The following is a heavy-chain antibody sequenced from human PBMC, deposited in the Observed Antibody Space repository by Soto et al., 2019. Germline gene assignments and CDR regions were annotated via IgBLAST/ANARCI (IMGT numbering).Heavy chain of an antibody. J-gene: IGHJ6*02. D-gene: IGHD3-22*01. Sequence: SETLSLTCAVSGGSISSSNWWSWVRQPPGKGLEWIGEIYHSGSTNYNPSLKSRVTISVDKSKNQFSLKLSSVTAADTAVYYCARILSLSSGPEIGLMDVWGQGTTVTVSS. V-gene: IGHV4-4*02. CDR1: GGSISSSNW. CDR2: IYHSGST. CDR3: ARILSLSSGPEIGLMDV.